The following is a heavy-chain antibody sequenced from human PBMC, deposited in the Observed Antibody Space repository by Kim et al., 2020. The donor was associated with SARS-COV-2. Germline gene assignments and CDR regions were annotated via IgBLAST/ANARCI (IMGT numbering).Heavy chain of an antibody. CDR1: GGSISSGGYY. J-gene: IGHJ5*02. CDR3: ARDLWQQLGQNWFDP. V-gene: IGHV4-31*03. D-gene: IGHD6-13*01. CDR2: IYYSGST. Sequence: SETLFLTCTVSGGSISSGGYYWSWIRQHPGKGLEWIGYIYYSGSTYYNPSLKSRVTISVDTSKNQFSLKLSSVTAADTAVYYCARDLWQQLGQNWFDPWGQGTLVTVSS.